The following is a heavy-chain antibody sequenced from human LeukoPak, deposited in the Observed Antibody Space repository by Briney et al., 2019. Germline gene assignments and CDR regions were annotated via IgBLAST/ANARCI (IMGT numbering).Heavy chain of an antibody. CDR3: ARDYDYVWGSYRPPGY. J-gene: IGHJ4*02. Sequence: ASVKVSCKASGYTFTSYGISWVRQAPGQGLEWMGWISAYNGNTNYAQKLQGRVTMTTDTSTSTAHMELRSLRSDDTAVYYCARDYDYVWGSYRPPGYWGQGTLVTVSS. CDR1: GYTFTSYG. D-gene: IGHD3-16*02. V-gene: IGHV1-18*01. CDR2: ISAYNGNT.